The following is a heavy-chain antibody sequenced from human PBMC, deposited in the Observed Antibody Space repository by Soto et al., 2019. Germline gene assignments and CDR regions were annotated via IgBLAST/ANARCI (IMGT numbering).Heavy chain of an antibody. CDR2: IWYDGSHK. V-gene: IGHV3-33*06. CDR3: VKSSDGGSRGGGDL. D-gene: IGHD6-13*01. Sequence: QVQLVESGGGVVERGGALRLSCAASGFTFRNHGMHWVRQAPGKGLEWQTVIWYDGSHKYYADSVKGRFTTSRDNSENALSLEMNSLGTEDTAVYYWVKSSDGGSRGGGDLWGQGTLVTVSS. J-gene: IGHJ5*02. CDR1: GFTFRNHG.